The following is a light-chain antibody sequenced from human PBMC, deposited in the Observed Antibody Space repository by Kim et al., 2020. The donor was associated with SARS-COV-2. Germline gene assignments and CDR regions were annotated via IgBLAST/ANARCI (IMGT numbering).Light chain of an antibody. V-gene: IGLV1-40*01. CDR1: SSNIGTGYD. CDR2: ANT. Sequence: QRVTLSCTGSSSNIGTGYDVHWYQQLPGTAPKLLIYANTNRPSGVPDRFSASKSGTSASLAITGLQAEDEADYYCQSYDSSLSGSVFGGGSQLTVL. CDR3: QSYDSSLSGSV. J-gene: IGLJ2*01.